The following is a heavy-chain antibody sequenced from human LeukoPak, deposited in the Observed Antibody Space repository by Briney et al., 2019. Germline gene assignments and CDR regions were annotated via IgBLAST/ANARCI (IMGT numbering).Heavy chain of an antibody. CDR1: GGSMSSYY. CDR3: ARGFRGASFDY. D-gene: IGHD1-26*01. Sequence: SETLSLTCSVSGGSMSSYYWSWIRQSPGKGLEWIGYIYHSGNTDYNSSLKSRVTISEDTSKKQFSLKVSSVTAADTAVYYCARGFRGASFDYWDQGTLVTVSS. CDR2: IYHSGNT. V-gene: IGHV4-59*01. J-gene: IGHJ4*02.